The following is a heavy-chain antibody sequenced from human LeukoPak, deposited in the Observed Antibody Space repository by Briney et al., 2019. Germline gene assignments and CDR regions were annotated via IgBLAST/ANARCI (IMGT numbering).Heavy chain of an antibody. Sequence: PSETLSLTCTVSGGSISSYYWSWIRQPPGKGLEWIGYIYYSGSTNYNPSLKSRVTISVDTSKNQFSLKLSSVTAADTAVYYCARRRDTAEYYFDYWGQGTLVTVSS. CDR2: IYYSGST. V-gene: IGHV4-59*08. D-gene: IGHD5-18*01. J-gene: IGHJ4*02. CDR1: GGSISSYY. CDR3: ARRRDTAEYYFDY.